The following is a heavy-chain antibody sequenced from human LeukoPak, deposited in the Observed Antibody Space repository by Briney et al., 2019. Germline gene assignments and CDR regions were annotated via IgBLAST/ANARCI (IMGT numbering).Heavy chain of an antibody. CDR2: INHSGST. Sequence: SETLSLTCAVYGGSFSGYYWSWIRQPPGKGLEWIGEINHSGSTNYNPSLKSRVTISVDTSKNQFSLKLSSVTAADTAVYYCARAETGTWAFDIWGQGTMVTVSS. D-gene: IGHD1-1*01. J-gene: IGHJ3*02. CDR3: ARAETGTWAFDI. V-gene: IGHV4-34*01. CDR1: GGSFSGYY.